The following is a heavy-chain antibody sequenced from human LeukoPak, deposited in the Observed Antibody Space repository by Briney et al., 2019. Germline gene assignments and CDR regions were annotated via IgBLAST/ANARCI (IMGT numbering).Heavy chain of an antibody. CDR1: GGSIRSGGFY. Sequence: PSETLSLTCTVSGGSIRSGGFYRSWIRQHPGKGLEWIGYIEYSGSTFYNPSLESRLTMSVDTSKNQFSLMLSSVTAADTAVYYCTRAIRFSPDYWGQGTLVTVSS. CDR3: TRAIRFSPDY. J-gene: IGHJ4*02. D-gene: IGHD3-3*01. CDR2: IEYSGST. V-gene: IGHV4-31*03.